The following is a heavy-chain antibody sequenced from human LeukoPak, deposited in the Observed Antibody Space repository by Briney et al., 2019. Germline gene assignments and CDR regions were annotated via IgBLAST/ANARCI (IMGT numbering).Heavy chain of an antibody. CDR2: IYYSGST. D-gene: IGHD2/OR15-2a*01. J-gene: IGHJ3*02. CDR3: ARPTFQRGSDAFDI. V-gene: IGHV4-39*07. Sequence: SETLSLTCTVSGGSISSSSYYWGWIRQPPGKGLEWIGSIYYSGSTYYNPSLKSRVTISVDTSKNQFSLKLSSVTAADTAVYYCARPTFQRGSDAFDIWGQGTMVTVSS. CDR1: GGSISSSSYY.